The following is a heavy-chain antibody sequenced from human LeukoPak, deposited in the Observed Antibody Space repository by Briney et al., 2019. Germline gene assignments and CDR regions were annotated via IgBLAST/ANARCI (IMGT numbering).Heavy chain of an antibody. V-gene: IGHV4-4*07. D-gene: IGHD3-22*01. J-gene: IGHJ3*02. Sequence: SETLSLTCTVSGVSISSFYWSWIRQPAGKGLEWIGRISSSGSTNYNPSLKSRVTISVDTSKNQFSLKLSSVTAADTAVYFCARGPYSYDSSGAFDIWGQGTMVTVSS. CDR1: GVSISSFY. CDR2: ISSSGST. CDR3: ARGPYSYDSSGAFDI.